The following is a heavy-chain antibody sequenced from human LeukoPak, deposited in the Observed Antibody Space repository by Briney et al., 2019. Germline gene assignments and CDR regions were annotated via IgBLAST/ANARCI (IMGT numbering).Heavy chain of an antibody. CDR2: ISAYNGNT. V-gene: IGHV1-18*01. CDR1: GYTFTSYG. Sequence: ASVKVSCKASGYTFTSYGISWVRQAPGQGLEWMGWISAYNGNTNYAQKLQGRVTITTDESTSTAYMELSSLRSEDTAVYYCARDGGPGIVVVPAAITADYYYYMDVWGKGTTVTVSS. D-gene: IGHD2-2*02. J-gene: IGHJ6*03. CDR3: ARDGGPGIVVVPAAITADYYYYMDV.